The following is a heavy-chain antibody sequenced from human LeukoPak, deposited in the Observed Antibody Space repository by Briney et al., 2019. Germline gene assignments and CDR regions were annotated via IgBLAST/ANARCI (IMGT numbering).Heavy chain of an antibody. J-gene: IGHJ4*02. D-gene: IGHD3-22*01. Sequence: ASVKVSCKVSGYTLTELSMHWVRQAPGKGLEWMGGFDPEDGETIYAQQFQGRVTMTEDTSTDTAYMELSSLRSEDTAVYYCATSHYYYDSSGYDPFDYWGQGTLVTVSS. V-gene: IGHV1-24*01. CDR3: ATSHYYYDSSGYDPFDY. CDR1: GYTLTELS. CDR2: FDPEDGET.